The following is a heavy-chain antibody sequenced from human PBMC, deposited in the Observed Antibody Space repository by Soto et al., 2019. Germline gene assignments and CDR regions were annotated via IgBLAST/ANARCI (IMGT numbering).Heavy chain of an antibody. CDR2: IIPMFGTP. Sequence: QVQLVQSGAEVKKPGSSVRVSCKASGDAFTNYIFDWVRQAPGQGLEWMGGIIPMFGTPKYAQTFQDRVTISADVSTGTAYLELTSLRLDDTAVYYCARGRDQPPVGLYFDSWGEGTRVTVSS. CDR1: GDAFTNYI. CDR3: ARGRDQPPVGLYFDS. D-gene: IGHD1-26*01. J-gene: IGHJ4*02. V-gene: IGHV1-69*01.